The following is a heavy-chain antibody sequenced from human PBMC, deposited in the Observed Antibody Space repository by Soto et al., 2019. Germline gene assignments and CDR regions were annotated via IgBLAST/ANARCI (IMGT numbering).Heavy chain of an antibody. V-gene: IGHV1-69*13. CDR3: ARGERGYSYGYDIYYYYGMDV. CDR1: GGTFSSYA. D-gene: IGHD5-18*01. J-gene: IGHJ6*02. CDR2: IIPIFGTA. Sequence: SVKVSCKASGGTFSSYAISWVRQAPGQGLEWMGGIIPIFGTANYAQKFQGRVTITADESTSTAYMELSSLRSEDTAVYYCARGERGYSYGYDIYYYYGMDVWGQGTTVTVSS.